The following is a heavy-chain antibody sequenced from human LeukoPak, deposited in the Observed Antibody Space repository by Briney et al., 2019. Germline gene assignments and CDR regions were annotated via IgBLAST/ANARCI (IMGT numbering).Heavy chain of an antibody. V-gene: IGHV3-30*18. CDR3: AKDYGWFGELLRLFDP. D-gene: IGHD3-10*01. J-gene: IGHJ5*02. CDR1: GCTFSSYG. CDR2: ISYDGSNK. Sequence: GGSLRLSCAASGCTFSSYGMHWVRQAPGKGLEWVAVISYDGSNKYYADSVKGRFTISRDNSKNTLYLQMNSLRAEDTAVYYCAKDYGWFGELLRLFDPWGQGTLVTVSS.